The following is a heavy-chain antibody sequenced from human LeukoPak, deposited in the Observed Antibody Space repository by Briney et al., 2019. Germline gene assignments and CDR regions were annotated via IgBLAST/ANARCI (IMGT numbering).Heavy chain of an antibody. CDR2: ITSSSSTI. CDR1: GFTFSGYS. J-gene: IGHJ4*02. V-gene: IGHV3-48*04. CDR3: ATEGSAKGYFDY. Sequence: GGSLRLSCAASGFTFSGYSMNWVRQTPGKGLEWLSFITSSSSTIYYTDSVKGRFTISRDNAKNSLYLQMNSLRAEDTAVYFCATEGSAKGYFDYWGQGTLVTVSS. D-gene: IGHD6-6*01.